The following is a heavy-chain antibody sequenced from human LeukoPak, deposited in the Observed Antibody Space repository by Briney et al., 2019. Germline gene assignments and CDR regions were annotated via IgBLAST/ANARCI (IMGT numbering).Heavy chain of an antibody. CDR1: GFTFSSYS. J-gene: IGHJ4*02. Sequence: GGSLRLSCAASGFTFSSYSMNWVRQAPGKGLEWVSVIYNSGSTYYADSVKGRFTISRDNSKNTLYLQMNSLRAEDTAVYYCARDDIAVAGTDYWGQGTLVTVSS. CDR3: ARDDIAVAGTDY. V-gene: IGHV3-53*05. CDR2: IYNSGST. D-gene: IGHD6-19*01.